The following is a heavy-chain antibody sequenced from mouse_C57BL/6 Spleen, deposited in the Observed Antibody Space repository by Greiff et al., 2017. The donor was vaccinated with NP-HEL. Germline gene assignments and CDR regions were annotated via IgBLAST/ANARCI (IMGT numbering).Heavy chain of an antibody. D-gene: IGHD2-4*01. V-gene: IGHV14-4*01. CDR3: TTGGYDYDDAMDD. CDR2: IDPENGDT. J-gene: IGHJ4*01. Sequence: EVQLQESGAELVRPGASVKLSCTASGFNITDDYMHWVKQRPEQGLEWIGWIDPENGDTEYASKFQGKAPITADTSSNTAYLQRSSLTSEDTAVYYCTTGGYDYDDAMDDWGKGTTVTVSS. CDR1: GFNITDDY.